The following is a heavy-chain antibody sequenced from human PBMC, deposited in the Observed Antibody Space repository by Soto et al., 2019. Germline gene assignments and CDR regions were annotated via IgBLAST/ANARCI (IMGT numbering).Heavy chain of an antibody. CDR2: ISGSGGST. J-gene: IGHJ5*01. CDR3: ARGGRAATGTTCFDS. V-gene: IGHV3-23*01. CDR1: GFTFSSYA. D-gene: IGHD6-13*01. Sequence: PGGSLRLSCAASGFTFSSYAMSWVRQAPGKGLEWVSAISGSGGSTYYADSVKGRFTISRDNAKNTLYLQMNSLRADDTAVYYCARGGRAATGTTCFDSWGQGILVTVSS.